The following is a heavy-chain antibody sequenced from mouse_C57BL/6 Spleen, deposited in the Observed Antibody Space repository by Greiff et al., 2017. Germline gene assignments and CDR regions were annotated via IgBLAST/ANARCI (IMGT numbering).Heavy chain of an antibody. V-gene: IGHV1-80*01. CDR1: GYAFSSYW. CDR3: ARRTYYSNSHYFDY. Sequence: VQRVESGAELVKPGASVKISCKASGYAFSSYWMNWVKQRPGKGLEWIGQIYPGDGDTNYNGKFKGKATLTADKSSSTAYMPLSSLTSEDSAVYFCARRTYYSNSHYFDYWGQGTTLTVSS. J-gene: IGHJ2*01. D-gene: IGHD2-5*01. CDR2: IYPGDGDT.